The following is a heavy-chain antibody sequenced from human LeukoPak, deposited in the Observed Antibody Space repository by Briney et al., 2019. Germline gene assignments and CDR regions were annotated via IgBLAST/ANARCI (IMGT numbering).Heavy chain of an antibody. D-gene: IGHD3-22*01. CDR2: TSSSSSTI. J-gene: IGHJ4*02. CDR1: GFTFSSYS. V-gene: IGHV3-48*04. Sequence: GGSLRLSCAASGFTFSSYSMNWVRQAPGKGLEWVSYTSSSSSTIYYADSVKGRFTISRDNAKNSLYLQMNSLRAEDTAVYYCARDAYYYDSSGSPLDYWGQGTLVTVSS. CDR3: ARDAYYYDSSGSPLDY.